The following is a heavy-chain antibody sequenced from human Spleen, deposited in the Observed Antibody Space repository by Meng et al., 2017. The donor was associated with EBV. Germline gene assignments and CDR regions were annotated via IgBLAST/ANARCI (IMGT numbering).Heavy chain of an antibody. D-gene: IGHD6-19*01. CDR3: ASGGWGDY. Sequence: QVQLGQSGSELKKPGALVKFSWKAFGYTLSSHAMNWVRQAPGQGLEWLGWINTNTGSPTYAQGFRGRFLFSLDTSVSTAYLQISSLKAEDTAVYYCASGGWGDYWGQGTLVTVSS. CDR2: INTNTGSP. CDR1: GYTLSSHA. V-gene: IGHV7-4-1*02. J-gene: IGHJ4*02.